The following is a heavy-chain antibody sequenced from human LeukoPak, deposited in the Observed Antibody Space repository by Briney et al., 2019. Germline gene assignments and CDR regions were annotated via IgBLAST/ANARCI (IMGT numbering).Heavy chain of an antibody. J-gene: IGHJ4*02. V-gene: IGHV4-30-4*01. CDR3: ARSTGWLQPFDY. CDR1: GGSISSGDYY. CDR2: IYFSGTT. D-gene: IGHD5-24*01. Sequence: SETLSLTCTVSGGSISSGDYYWSWVRQPPGKALEWIGYIYFSGTTYYKPALKGRVSMSVDTSKNQFSLKLSSVTAADTAMYYCARSTGWLQPFDYWGQGTLVTVSS.